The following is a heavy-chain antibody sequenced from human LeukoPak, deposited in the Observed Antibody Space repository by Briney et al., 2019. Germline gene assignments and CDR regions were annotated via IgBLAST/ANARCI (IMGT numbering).Heavy chain of an antibody. CDR1: GGSISSGSYY. J-gene: IGHJ5*02. CDR2: IYTSGST. D-gene: IGHD6-13*01. Sequence: SETLSLTCTVSGGSISSGSYYWSWIRQPAGKGLEWIGRIYTSGSTNYNPSLKSRVTISVDTSKNQFSLRLSSVTAADTAVYYCAREREDRIAAAGLWFDPWGQGTLVTVPS. CDR3: AREREDRIAAAGLWFDP. V-gene: IGHV4-61*02.